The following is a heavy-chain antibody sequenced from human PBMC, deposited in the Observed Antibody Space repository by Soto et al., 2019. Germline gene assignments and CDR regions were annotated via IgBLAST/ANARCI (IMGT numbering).Heavy chain of an antibody. CDR1: GYSFTSYC. CDR2: IDPSDSYT. D-gene: IGHD3-9*01. J-gene: IGHJ6*02. V-gene: IGHV5-10-1*01. Sequence: GESLKISCKGSGYSFTSYCISWVLQMPWKGLEWMGRIDPSDSYTNYSPSFQGHVTISADKSISTAYLQWSSLKASDTAMYYCARHGNDILTGYLASTDYYGMDVWGQGTTVTVSS. CDR3: ARHGNDILTGYLASTDYYGMDV.